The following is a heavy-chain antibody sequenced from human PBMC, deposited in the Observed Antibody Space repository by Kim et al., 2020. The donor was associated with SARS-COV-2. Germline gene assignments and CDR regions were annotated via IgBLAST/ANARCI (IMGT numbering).Heavy chain of an antibody. CDR2: ISPSSSYI. Sequence: GGSLRLSCAASESTFSDFYMNWVRQAPGKGLEWVSSISPSSSYIYYADSLKGRFTISRDNAKNSLLLHMTSLSPEDTAVYYCATSGAVWWLLDGAVDIWGRGTVVSVS. D-gene: IGHD2-21*01. V-gene: IGHV3-21*01. J-gene: IGHJ3*02. CDR1: ESTFSDFY. CDR3: ATSGAVWWLLDGAVDI.